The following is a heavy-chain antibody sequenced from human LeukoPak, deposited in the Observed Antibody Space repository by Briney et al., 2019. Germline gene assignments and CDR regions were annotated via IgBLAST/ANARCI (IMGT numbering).Heavy chain of an antibody. V-gene: IGHV3-11*01. CDR2: ITSSGGTI. D-gene: IGHD3-22*01. Sequence: GGSLRLSCVASGFTFSDYYMSWIRQTPRKGLEWVPYITSSGGTIYYADSVKGRFTISRDNAQNSLYLQLNSLRAEDTAVYYCARWTDTSGYSDWGQGSLVTVSS. CDR3: ARWTDTSGYSD. J-gene: IGHJ4*02. CDR1: GFTFSDYY.